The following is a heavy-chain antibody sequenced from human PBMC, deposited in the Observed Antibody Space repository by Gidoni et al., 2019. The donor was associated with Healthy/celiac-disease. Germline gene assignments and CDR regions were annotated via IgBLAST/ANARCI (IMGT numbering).Heavy chain of an antibody. CDR1: GYTFTSYY. Sequence: QVQLVQSGAEVKKPGASVKVSCKASGYTFTSYYMHWVRQAPGQGLEWMGIINPSGGSTSYGQKFQGRVTMTRDTSTSTVYMELSSLRSEDTAVYYCARGVSTEQQLRNYYYGMDVWGQGTTVTVSS. CDR3: ARGVSTEQQLRNYYYGMDV. D-gene: IGHD6-13*01. V-gene: IGHV1-46*03. CDR2: INPSGGST. J-gene: IGHJ6*02.